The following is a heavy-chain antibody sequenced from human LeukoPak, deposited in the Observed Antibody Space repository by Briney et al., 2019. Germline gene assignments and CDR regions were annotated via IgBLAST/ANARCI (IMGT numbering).Heavy chain of an antibody. CDR1: GGTFSSYA. J-gene: IGHJ3*02. V-gene: IGHV1-69*13. Sequence: ASVKVSCKASGGTFSSYAISWVRQAPGQGLEWMGGIIPIFGTANYAQKFQGRVTITADESTSTAYMELSSLRSEDTAVYYCARPHYGGNGDAFDIWGQGTMVTVSS. CDR3: ARPHYGGNGDAFDI. D-gene: IGHD4-23*01. CDR2: IIPIFGTA.